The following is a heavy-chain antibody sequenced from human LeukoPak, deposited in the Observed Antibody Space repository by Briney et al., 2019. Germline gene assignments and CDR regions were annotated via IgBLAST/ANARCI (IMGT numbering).Heavy chain of an antibody. D-gene: IGHD6-13*01. J-gene: IGHJ6*03. CDR1: GNSFTTYW. V-gene: IGHV5-51*01. CDR2: IYVGDSDT. CDR3: ARPSTAAAGYYYMDV. Sequence: GESLKISCKGSGNSFTTYWIAWVRQMPGKGLEWMGIIYVGDSDTRYSPSFQGQVTISADKSISTAYLQWSSLKASDTAMYYCARPSTAAAGYYYMDVWGKGTTVTVSS.